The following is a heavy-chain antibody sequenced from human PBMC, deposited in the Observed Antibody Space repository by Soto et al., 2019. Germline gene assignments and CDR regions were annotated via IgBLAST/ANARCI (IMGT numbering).Heavy chain of an antibody. CDR3: ARDRRSVVPAATDFDY. V-gene: IGHV3-21*01. Sequence: PGGSLRLSCAASGFTFSSYSMNWVRQAPGKGLEWVSSISSSSSYIYYADSVKGRFTISRDNAKNSLYLQINSLRAEDTAVYYCARDRRSVVPAATDFDYWGQGT. CDR2: ISSSSSYI. J-gene: IGHJ4*02. CDR1: GFTFSSYS. D-gene: IGHD2-2*01.